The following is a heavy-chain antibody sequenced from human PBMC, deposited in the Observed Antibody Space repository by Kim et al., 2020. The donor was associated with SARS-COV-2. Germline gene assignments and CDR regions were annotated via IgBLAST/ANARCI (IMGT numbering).Heavy chain of an antibody. CDR1: GYTITGYY. J-gene: IGHJ4*02. D-gene: IGHD6-25*01. Sequence: ASVKVSCKASGYTITGYYMHWVRQAPGQGLEWMGWINPNSGGTKFAQKFQGRVTMTRDTSVSTMYMELSSLRSDDTAVYYCARDRYDSGRRWTDYWGQGTLVTVSS. V-gene: IGHV1-2*02. CDR3: ARDRYDSGRRWTDY. CDR2: INPNSGGT.